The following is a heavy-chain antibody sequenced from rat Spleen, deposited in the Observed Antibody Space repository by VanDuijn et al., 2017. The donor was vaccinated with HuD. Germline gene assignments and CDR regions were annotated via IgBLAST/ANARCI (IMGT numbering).Heavy chain of an antibody. V-gene: IGHV5-25*01. CDR1: GFTFNKYD. D-gene: IGHD1-5*01. Sequence: EVQLVESGGGLVQPGRSMKLSCAASGFTFNKYDMAWVRQAPTKGLEWVASISSGGGDTYYRDSVKGRFTISRDIAKSILFLEMDSLRSEDTATYYCARLRYNPFDYWGQGVMVTVSS. CDR2: ISSGGGDT. J-gene: IGHJ2*01. CDR3: ARLRYNPFDY.